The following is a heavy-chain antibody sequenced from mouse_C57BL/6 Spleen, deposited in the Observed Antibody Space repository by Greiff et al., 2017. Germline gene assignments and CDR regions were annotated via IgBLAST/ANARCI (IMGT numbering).Heavy chain of an antibody. J-gene: IGHJ4*01. CDR2: IYPRDSST. CDR1: GYTFTSYD. CDR3: AREAGYYAMDY. D-gene: IGHD4-1*01. Sequence: QVQLKESGPELVKPGASVKLSCKASGYTFTSYDINWVKQRPGQGLEWIGRIYPRDSSTKYNDKFKGKATLTVDTSSSTAYMKLHSLTSEDSAVYFCAREAGYYAMDYWGQGTSVTVSS. V-gene: IGHV1-85*01.